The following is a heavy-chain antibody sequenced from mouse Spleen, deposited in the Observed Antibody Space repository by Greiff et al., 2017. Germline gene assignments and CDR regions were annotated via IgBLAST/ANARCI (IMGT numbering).Heavy chain of an antibody. J-gene: IGHJ3*01. CDR2: ISYSGST. V-gene: IGHV3-8*02. CDR3: ARSDYGSRAWFAY. D-gene: IGHD1-1*01. Sequence: EVKVEESGPSLVKPSQTLSLTCSVTGDSITSGYWNWIRKFPGNKLEYMGYISYSGSTYYNPSLKSRISITRDTSKNQYYLQLNSVTTEDTATYYCARSDYGSRAWFAYWGQGTLVTVSA. CDR1: GDSITSGY.